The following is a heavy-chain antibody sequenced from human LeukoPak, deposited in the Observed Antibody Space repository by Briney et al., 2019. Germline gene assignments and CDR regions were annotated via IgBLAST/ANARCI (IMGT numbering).Heavy chain of an antibody. CDR1: GFTFSSYA. J-gene: IGHJ5*02. V-gene: IGHV3-23*01. CDR3: AKDPAIAVAARGNWFDP. CDR2: IGGSGST. D-gene: IGHD6-19*01. Sequence: PGGSLRLSCAASGFTFSSYAMSWVRHAPGKELEWVSAIGGSGSTYYADSVQGRFTISRDNSKNTLYLQMNSLRAEDTAVYYCAKDPAIAVAARGNWFDPWGQGTLVTVSS.